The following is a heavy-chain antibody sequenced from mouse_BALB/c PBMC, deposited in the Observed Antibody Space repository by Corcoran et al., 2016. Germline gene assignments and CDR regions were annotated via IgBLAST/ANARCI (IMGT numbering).Heavy chain of an antibody. CDR2: INPYNDGT. CDR3: ARYAESYVYYYAMDY. D-gene: IGHD2-12*01. J-gene: IGHJ4*01. CDR1: GYTFTSYV. Sequence: EVQLQQSGPELVKPGASVKMSCKASGYTFTSYVMHWVKQKPGQGLEWIGYINPYNDGTKYNEKFKGKATLTSDKSSSTAYMELSSLTSEDSAVYYCARYAESYVYYYAMDYWGQGTSVTVSS. V-gene: IGHV1S136*01.